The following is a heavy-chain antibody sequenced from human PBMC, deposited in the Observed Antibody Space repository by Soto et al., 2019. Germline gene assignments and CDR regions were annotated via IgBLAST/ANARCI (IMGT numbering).Heavy chain of an antibody. CDR3: ARERRRDDSNTFDALDV. CDR2: IIPLVHII. J-gene: IGHJ3*01. V-gene: IGHV1-69*04. CDR1: GGFYSIKT. Sequence: QVQLVQSGAEVKKPGSSVKVSCKASGGFYSIKTISWVRQATGQGLEWMGRIIPLVHIINNAQKFQGRVAISADKSTSTAYMDLRSLKSDDTAIYFCARERRRDDSNTFDALDVWGQGRMVTVSS. D-gene: IGHD3-22*01.